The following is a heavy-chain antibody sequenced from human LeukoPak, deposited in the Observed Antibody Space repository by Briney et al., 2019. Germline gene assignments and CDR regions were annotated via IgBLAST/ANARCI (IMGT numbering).Heavy chain of an antibody. CDR1: GFSFSTSW. CDR3: ARLSTSVAGGDH. D-gene: IGHD6-19*01. Sequence: PGGSLRLSCTASGFSFSTSWMSWVRQTPGKGLEGVANIKKDGSEEYYVDSVKTRFTISRDNAKNSLYLQLNSLIVEDTAVYYCARLSTSVAGGDHWGQGTLVSVSS. J-gene: IGHJ4*02. CDR2: IKKDGSEE. V-gene: IGHV3-7*01.